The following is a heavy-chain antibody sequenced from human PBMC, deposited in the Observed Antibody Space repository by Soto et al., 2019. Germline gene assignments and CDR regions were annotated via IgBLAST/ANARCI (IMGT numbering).Heavy chain of an antibody. V-gene: IGHV3-48*03. CDR3: ARDPGNDYGVYYGMDV. J-gene: IGHJ6*02. D-gene: IGHD4-17*01. Sequence: EVQLVESGGGLVQPGGSLRLSCAASGFTFSSYEMNWVRQAPGKGLEWVSYISSSGSTIYYADSVKGRFTISRDNAKNSLYLQMNSLRAEDTAVYYCARDPGNDYGVYYGMDVWGQGTTVTVSS. CDR2: ISSSGSTI. CDR1: GFTFSSYE.